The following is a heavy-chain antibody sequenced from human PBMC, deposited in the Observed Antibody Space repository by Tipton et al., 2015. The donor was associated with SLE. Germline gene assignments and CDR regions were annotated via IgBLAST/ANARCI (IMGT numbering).Heavy chain of an antibody. Sequence: TLSLTCAVYGGSFSGYYWSWIRQPPGKGLEWIGNIYHSGSTFYNPSLKSRVTISVDTSKNQFSLKLSSVTAADTAVYYCARSGYSYGWGDYWGQGTLVTVSS. CDR1: GGSFSGYY. D-gene: IGHD5-18*01. V-gene: IGHV4-34*01. CDR2: IYHSGST. J-gene: IGHJ4*02. CDR3: ARSGYSYGWGDY.